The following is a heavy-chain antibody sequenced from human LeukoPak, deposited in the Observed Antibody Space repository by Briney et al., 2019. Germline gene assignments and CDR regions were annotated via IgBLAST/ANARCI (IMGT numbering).Heavy chain of an antibody. CDR3: ARSVEMATIANY. CDR2: INPNGGGT. J-gene: IGHJ4*02. Sequence: ASVKVSCKASGYTFTGYYMHWVRQAPGQGLEWMGWINPNGGGTNYAQKFQGRVTMTRDTSISTAYMELSRLRSDDTAVYYCARSVEMATIANYWGQGTLVTVSS. D-gene: IGHD5-24*01. V-gene: IGHV1-2*02. CDR1: GYTFTGYY.